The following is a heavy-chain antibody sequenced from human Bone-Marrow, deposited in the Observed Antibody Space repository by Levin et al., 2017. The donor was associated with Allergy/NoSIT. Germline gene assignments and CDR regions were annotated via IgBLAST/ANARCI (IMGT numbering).Heavy chain of an antibody. J-gene: IGHJ4*01. V-gene: IGHV1-18*04. Sequence: GASVKVSCKTSGYTFSDSGVTWVRRAPGQGLEWMGSISVNTNRANYAQKYEGRLTLTTDTGTSTGYMELRSLKSDDTAVYYCVRLTYGSRGQTDDYWGQGTLVTVSA. CDR3: VRLTYGSRGQTDDY. CDR1: GYTFSDSG. CDR2: ISVNTNRA. D-gene: IGHD6-13*01.